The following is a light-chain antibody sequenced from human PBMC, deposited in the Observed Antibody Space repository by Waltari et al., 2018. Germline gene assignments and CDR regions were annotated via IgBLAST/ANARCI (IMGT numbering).Light chain of an antibody. CDR1: KNNVGNHG. Sequence: QAGLTQPPSVSKALKQTATPTCIGNKNNVGNHGVVSLQQRQGHPPKLLSSRTNNRPSGISERFSTSRSGNTASLTISGLQAEDEGDYYCAAWDNNLNAYVFGPGTKVTVL. CDR3: AAWDNNLNAYV. J-gene: IGLJ1*01. CDR2: RTN. V-gene: IGLV10-54*04.